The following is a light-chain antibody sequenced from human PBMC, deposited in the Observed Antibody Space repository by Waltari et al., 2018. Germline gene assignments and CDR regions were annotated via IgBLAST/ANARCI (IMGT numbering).Light chain of an antibody. Sequence: QSALTQPASVSGSPGQSITISCTGTSSDVGGYNYVPWYQQHPGKAHKLMIYEVSNRPSGVSNRFSGSKSGNTASLTISGLQAEDEADYYCSSYTSSSTRVVFGGGTKLTVL. CDR2: EVS. J-gene: IGLJ2*01. CDR3: SSYTSSSTRVV. V-gene: IGLV2-14*01. CDR1: SSDVGGYNY.